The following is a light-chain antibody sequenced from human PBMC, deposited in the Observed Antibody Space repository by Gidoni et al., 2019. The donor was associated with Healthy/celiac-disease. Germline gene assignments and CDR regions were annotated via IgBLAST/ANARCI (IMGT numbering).Light chain of an antibody. CDR3: QQSYSTPPYT. V-gene: IGKV1-39*01. CDR2: AAS. J-gene: IGKJ2*01. Sequence: DIQMTQPPSSLSASVGDRVTITCRASQSISSHLNWYQQKPGKAPKLLIYAASRLQSGVPSSFSGSGSGTDFTLTISILEPEDFANYYCQQSYSTPPYTFGQGTKLEIK. CDR1: QSISSH.